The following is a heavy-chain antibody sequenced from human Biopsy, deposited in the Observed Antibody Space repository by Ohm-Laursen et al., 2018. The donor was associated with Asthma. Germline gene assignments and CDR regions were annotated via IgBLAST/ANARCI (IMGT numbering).Heavy chain of an antibody. J-gene: IGHJ2*01. V-gene: IGHV4-39*02. Sequence: TLSLPCIVSGDAMSTSGSYWGWIRQSPGKGLEWIGSIYYSGKTYSNPSLESRVTISADTSKHHFSLKVTSVTAADTAVYYCARAVSSSSYWYFDLWGRGDLVTVSS. CDR2: IYYSGKT. CDR3: ARAVSSSSYWYFDL. D-gene: IGHD6-6*01. CDR1: GDAMSTSGSY.